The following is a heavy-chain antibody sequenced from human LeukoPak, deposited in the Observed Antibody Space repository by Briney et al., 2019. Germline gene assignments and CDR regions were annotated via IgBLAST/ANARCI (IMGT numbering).Heavy chain of an antibody. J-gene: IGHJ4*02. CDR1: GFIVSSNY. D-gene: IGHD3-3*01. CDR2: VHLDGRT. Sequence: PGGSLRLSCAASGFIVSSNYMSWVRQAPGKGLEWIGEVHLDGRTNYNPSLKSRLIMSVDLPENHISLKLTSVTAADTAVYYCAREGGFYRPLDYSGQGTLVTVSS. V-gene: IGHV4-4*02. CDR3: AREGGFYRPLDY.